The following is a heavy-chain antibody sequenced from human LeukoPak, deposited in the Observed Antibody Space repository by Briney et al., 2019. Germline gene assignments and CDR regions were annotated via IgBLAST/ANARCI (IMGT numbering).Heavy chain of an antibody. CDR1: GGSISSDNW. Sequence: PSDTLSLTCSVSGGSISSDNWWSWVRQPPGKGLEWIGEIYHSGSTVYNPSLKSRVTISVDKSKNLVALRLGSVTAADTAVYYCTRDYDSSGYYFLMWGQGTLVTVSS. D-gene: IGHD3-22*01. CDR3: TRDYDSSGYYFLM. J-gene: IGHJ4*02. CDR2: IYHSGST. V-gene: IGHV4-4*02.